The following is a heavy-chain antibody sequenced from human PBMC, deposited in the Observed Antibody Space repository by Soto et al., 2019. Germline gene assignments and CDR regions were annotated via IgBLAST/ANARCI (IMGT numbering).Heavy chain of an antibody. D-gene: IGHD3-16*01. CDR3: TTQGGGDDIYFDF. Sequence: EVQLVESGGGLVQPGGSLRLSCAASGFSFSDAWMIWVRQAPGKGLQWVGRIKSKSDGETTDYAAPVKGRFAISRDDSKKTVYLRINSVKTEETNTYVCTTQGGGDDIYFDFWGQGTLIAVSS. V-gene: IGHV3-15*01. J-gene: IGHJ4*02. CDR1: GFSFSDAW. CDR2: IKSKSDGETT.